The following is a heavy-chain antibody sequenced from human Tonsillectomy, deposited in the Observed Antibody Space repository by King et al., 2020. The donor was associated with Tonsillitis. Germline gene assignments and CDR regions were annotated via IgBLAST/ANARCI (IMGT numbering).Heavy chain of an antibody. V-gene: IGHV1-2*04. CDR2: INPHSGGT. CDR1: GYTFTDYY. CDR3: AIIYYGDYVLDI. D-gene: IGHD4-17*01. Sequence: VQLVQSGAEVKKPGASVKVSCKASGYTFTDYYMHWVRQAPRQGLEWVGWINPHSGGTNYAQKFQGCVTMTRDTSISTAYMELSRLRSNDTAVYYCAIIYYGDYVLDIWGQGTMITVSS. J-gene: IGHJ3*02.